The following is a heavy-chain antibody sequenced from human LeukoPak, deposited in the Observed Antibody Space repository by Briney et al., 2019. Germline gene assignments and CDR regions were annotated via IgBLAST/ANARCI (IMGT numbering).Heavy chain of an antibody. J-gene: IGHJ4*02. Sequence: GGSLRLSCAASGFIFSSYGMHWVRQAPGKGLEWVAFIRYDGSNKYYADSVKGRFTISRDNAKSSMWLQMNSLRDEDTAVYYCARDQTPFYWGQGSLVTVSS. CDR1: GFIFSSYG. CDR2: IRYDGSNK. V-gene: IGHV3-30*02. D-gene: IGHD2-15*01. CDR3: ARDQTPFY.